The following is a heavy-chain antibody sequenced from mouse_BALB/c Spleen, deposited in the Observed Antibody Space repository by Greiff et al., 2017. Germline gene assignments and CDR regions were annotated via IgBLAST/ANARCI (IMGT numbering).Heavy chain of an antibody. D-gene: IGHD3-3*01. CDR1: GYSITSDYA. V-gene: IGHV3-2*02. J-gene: IGHJ2*01. Sequence: EVKLVESGPGLVKPSQSLSLTCTVTGYSITSDYAWNWIRQFPGNKLEWMGYISYSGSTSYNPSLKSRISITRDTSKNQFFLQLNSVTTEDTATYYCAGRRALFAYWGQGTTLTVSS. CDR2: ISYSGST. CDR3: AGRRALFAY.